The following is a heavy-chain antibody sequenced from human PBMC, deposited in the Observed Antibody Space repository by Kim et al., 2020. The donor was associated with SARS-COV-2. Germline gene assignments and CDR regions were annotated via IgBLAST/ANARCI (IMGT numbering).Heavy chain of an antibody. D-gene: IGHD3-10*01. Sequence: ITISGKSQPHADSVKGRFTISRDNAKTSLYLQMNSLRVEDSGVYYCASRRGWGQGTLVTVSS. CDR2: ITISGKSQ. CDR3: ASRRG. V-gene: IGHV3-21*01. J-gene: IGHJ4*02.